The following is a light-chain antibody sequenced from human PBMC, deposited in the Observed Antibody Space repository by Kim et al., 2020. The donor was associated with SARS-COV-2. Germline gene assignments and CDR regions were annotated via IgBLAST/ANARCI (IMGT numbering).Light chain of an antibody. V-gene: IGLV7-43*01. Sequence: QAVVTQEPSLTVSPGGTVTLTCASSTGAVTSGYYPSWFQQKPGQAPRALIYSTNSKHSWTPARFSGSLLGGKAALTLSGVQPEDEADYYCLLFYGGGLRVFCGGTQLTVL. CDR1: TGAVTSGYY. CDR3: LLFYGGGLRV. CDR2: STN. J-gene: IGLJ3*02.